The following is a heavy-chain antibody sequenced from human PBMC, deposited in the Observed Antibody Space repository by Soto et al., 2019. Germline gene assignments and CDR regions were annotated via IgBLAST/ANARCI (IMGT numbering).Heavy chain of an antibody. D-gene: IGHD1-1*01. CDR2: ISAHNGNT. CDR1: GYTFTSYG. Sequence: QVHLVQSGAEVKKPGASVKVSCKASGYTFTSYGITWVRQAPGQGLEWMGWISAHNGNTDYAQKIPGRVIVTRDTSTSTAYMELRSLRSDDTAVYYCARGRYGDYWGQGALVTVSS. CDR3: ARGRYGDY. V-gene: IGHV1-18*01. J-gene: IGHJ4*02.